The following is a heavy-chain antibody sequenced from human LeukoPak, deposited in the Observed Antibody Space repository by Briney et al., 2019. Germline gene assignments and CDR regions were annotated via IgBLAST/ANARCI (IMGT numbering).Heavy chain of an antibody. V-gene: IGHV4-31*03. CDR2: IYYCGST. J-gene: IGHJ6*02. Sequence: SETLSLTCTVSVGSIGNDAYYWRWLRQHPGRGLEWLGYIYYCGSTYYDPSLKSRGTISIDTSKNQFSLKLSPVTAADTAVYYCARGVEVRGVILSEKYGMDVWGQGTTVTVSS. CDR3: ARGVEVRGVILSEKYGMDV. D-gene: IGHD3-10*01. CDR1: VGSIGNDAYY.